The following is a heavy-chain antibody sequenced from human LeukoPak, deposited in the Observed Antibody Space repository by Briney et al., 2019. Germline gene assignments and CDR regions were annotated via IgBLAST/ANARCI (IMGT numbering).Heavy chain of an antibody. Sequence: AGSLRLSCAASGFTFSSYTMTWVRQAPGKGLEWVSCISSSSSYMYYGDTLKGRFTISRDNAKNSLYLQMDDLRAEDTAMYYCARALTPASGWLGSWGQGTLVTVSS. CDR3: ARALTPASGWLGS. J-gene: IGHJ5*01. V-gene: IGHV3-21*01. CDR2: ISSSSSYM. D-gene: IGHD6-19*01. CDR1: GFTFSSYT.